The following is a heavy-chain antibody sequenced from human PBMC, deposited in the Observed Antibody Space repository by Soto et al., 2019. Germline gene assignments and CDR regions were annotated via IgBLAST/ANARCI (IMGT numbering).Heavy chain of an antibody. J-gene: IGHJ6*02. Sequence: QVQLVESGGGVVQPGRSLRLSCAASGFTFSSYGMHWVRQAPGKGLEWVAVIWYDGSNKYYADSVKGRFTISRDNSKNPLYSQKNSLGAEDTAGYFWSGAGLYFYGMDVWGQGTTVPVSS. V-gene: IGHV3-33*01. CDR3: SGAGLYFYGMDV. CDR1: GFTFSSYG. CDR2: IWYDGSNK.